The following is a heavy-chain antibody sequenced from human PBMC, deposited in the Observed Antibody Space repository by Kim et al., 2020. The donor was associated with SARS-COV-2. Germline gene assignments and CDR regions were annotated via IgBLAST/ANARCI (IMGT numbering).Heavy chain of an antibody. CDR1: GFTFSSYA. J-gene: IGHJ4*01. CDR2: ISYDRSNK. Sequence: GGSLRLSCAASGFTFSSYAMHWVRQAPGKGLEWVAVISYDRSNKYYADSVKGRFTISRDNSENTLYLQMNSLRAEDTAVYYCASGSGALDYWGHGTLVTVSS. CDR3: ASGSGALDY. V-gene: IGHV3-30*04. D-gene: IGHD3-3*01.